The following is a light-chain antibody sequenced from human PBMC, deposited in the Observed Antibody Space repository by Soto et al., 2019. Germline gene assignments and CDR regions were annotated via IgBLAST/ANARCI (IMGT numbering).Light chain of an antibody. CDR1: KIGSKI. Sequence: SYYLNQPPSVSVAPGQTTTITCGGDKIGSKIVHWYKQRPGQAPVAVVFDATDRPSGIPDRISASRSGDTATLTISRVDAGDEADYYCQVWASTAEFFGFGSGTKVTVL. CDR2: DAT. J-gene: IGLJ1*01. V-gene: IGLV3-21*02. CDR3: QVWASTAEFFG.